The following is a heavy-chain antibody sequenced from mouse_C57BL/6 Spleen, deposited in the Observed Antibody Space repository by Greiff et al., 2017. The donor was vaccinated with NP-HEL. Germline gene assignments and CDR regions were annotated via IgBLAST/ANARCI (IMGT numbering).Heavy chain of an antibody. J-gene: IGHJ1*03. CDR2: IRNKANGYTT. CDR1: GFTFTDYY. D-gene: IGHD1-1*01. Sequence: EVHLVESGGGLVQPGGSLSLSCAASGFTFTDYYMSWVRQPPGKALEWLGFIRNKANGYTTEYSASVKGRFTISRENSESILYLQMNALRAEDSATYYCARYTDYGSSYLYFDVWGTGTTVTVSS. V-gene: IGHV7-3*01. CDR3: ARYTDYGSSYLYFDV.